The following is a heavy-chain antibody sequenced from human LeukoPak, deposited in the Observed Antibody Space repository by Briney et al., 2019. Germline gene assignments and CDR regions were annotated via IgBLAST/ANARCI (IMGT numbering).Heavy chain of an antibody. CDR2: IISNGGST. CDR1: GFTFSSYT. Sequence: GGSLRLSCVASGFTFSSYTMRWVRQTPGKGLEYVSGIISNGGSTHYTHSVKGRFTISIDNSKHTLYLQMGSLRTEDMAGYYCAPVGVYDSSGYTHGDYWGQGTLVTVSS. V-gene: IGHV3-64*01. CDR3: APVGVYDSSGYTHGDY. J-gene: IGHJ4*02. D-gene: IGHD3-22*01.